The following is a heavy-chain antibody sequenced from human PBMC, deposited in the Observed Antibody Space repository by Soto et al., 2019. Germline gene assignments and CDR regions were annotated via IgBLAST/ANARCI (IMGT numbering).Heavy chain of an antibody. Sequence: SETLSLTCTVSGGSISSYYWSWIRQPPGKGLEWIGYIYYSGSTNYNPSLKSRVTISVDTSKNQFSLKLSSVTAADTAVYYCARSGPCRELIYYYYYFMDVWGKGTTVTVSS. J-gene: IGHJ6*03. CDR2: IYYSGST. CDR3: ARSGPCRELIYYYYYFMDV. D-gene: IGHD3-10*01. CDR1: GGSISSYY. V-gene: IGHV4-59*01.